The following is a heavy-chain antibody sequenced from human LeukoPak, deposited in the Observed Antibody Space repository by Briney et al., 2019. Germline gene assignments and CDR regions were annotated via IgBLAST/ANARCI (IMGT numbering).Heavy chain of an antibody. CDR1: GGSINSYY. CDR2: IHYTGRT. CDR3: ARDVGNNAFDI. D-gene: IGHD2-15*01. J-gene: IGHJ3*02. Sequence: SETLSLTCTVSGGSINSYYWNWIRQPPGEGLEWIGYIHYTGRTNYNPSLKSRVTISVDTSKNQFSLKLSSVTGADTAVYYCARDVGNNAFDIWGQGTMVTVSS. V-gene: IGHV4-59*01.